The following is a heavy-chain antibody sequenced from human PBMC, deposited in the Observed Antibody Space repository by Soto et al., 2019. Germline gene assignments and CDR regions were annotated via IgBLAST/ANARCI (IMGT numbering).Heavy chain of an antibody. V-gene: IGHV3-30*04. CDR3: ASSLDCSGGSCYSYYYGMDV. J-gene: IGHJ6*02. Sequence: GGSLRLSCAASGFTFSSYAMHWVRQAPGKGLEWVAVVSYDGSNKYYADSVKGRFTISRDNSKNTLYLQMNSLRAEDTAVYYCASSLDCSGGSCYSYYYGMDVWGQGTTVTVSS. CDR2: VSYDGSNK. CDR1: GFTFSSYA. D-gene: IGHD2-15*01.